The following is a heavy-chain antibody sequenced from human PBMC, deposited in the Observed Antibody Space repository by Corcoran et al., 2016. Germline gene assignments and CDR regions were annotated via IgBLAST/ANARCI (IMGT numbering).Heavy chain of an antibody. CDR2: ITSSGGTT. CDR3: AKRSGGDTGWLQD. V-gene: IGHV3-23*01. CDR1: GFTFSTYA. J-gene: IGHJ4*02. D-gene: IGHD6-19*01. Sequence: EVQLLESGGGLVQPGGSLRLSCAASGFTFSTYAMTWVRQAPGKGLEWVSTITSSGGTTYYADSVKGRFIISRDNSKNTLYLHMGSLRAEDTAIYYCAKRSGGDTGWLQDWGQGTLVTVSS.